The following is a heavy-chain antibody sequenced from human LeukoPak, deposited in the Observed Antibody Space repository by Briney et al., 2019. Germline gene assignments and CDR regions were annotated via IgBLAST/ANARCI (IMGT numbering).Heavy chain of an antibody. Sequence: GGSLRLSCAASGFTFSSYAMHWVRQAPGKGLVWVSRIKNDGSVTNYADSVKGRYTISRDNAKNTLYLQMNSLRAEDTAVYYCARYNAAAGDYWGQGTLVTVSS. CDR2: IKNDGSVT. J-gene: IGHJ4*02. CDR3: ARYNAAAGDY. D-gene: IGHD6-13*01. CDR1: GFTFSSYA. V-gene: IGHV3-74*01.